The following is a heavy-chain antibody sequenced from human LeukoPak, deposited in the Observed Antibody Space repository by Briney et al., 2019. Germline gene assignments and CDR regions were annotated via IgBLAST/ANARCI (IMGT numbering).Heavy chain of an antibody. CDR3: ARGRYFDY. J-gene: IGHJ4*02. Sequence: PGGSLRLSCAASGFTFSSYGVHWVRQAPGKGLEWVAFIRYDGNNKYYADSVKGRFTISRDNSKNTLYLQMNSLRAEDTAVYYCARGRYFDYWGQGTLVTVSS. V-gene: IGHV3-30*02. CDR2: IRYDGNNK. CDR1: GFTFSSYG.